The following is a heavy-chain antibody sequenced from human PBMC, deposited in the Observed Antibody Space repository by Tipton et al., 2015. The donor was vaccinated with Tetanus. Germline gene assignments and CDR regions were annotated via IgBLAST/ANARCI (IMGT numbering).Heavy chain of an antibody. D-gene: IGHD3-22*01. Sequence: TLSLTCSVSGGSISSYFWSWIRQSPGQGLEWIGLIYYSGSTNSNYPLKSRITISQDTSKNQFSLNLTSLTAADTAVYHCARAQRWLPYYYAMDVWGQGAAVTVSS. CDR3: ARAQRWLPYYYAMDV. CDR2: IYYSGST. J-gene: IGHJ6*02. CDR1: GGSISSYF. V-gene: IGHV4-59*08.